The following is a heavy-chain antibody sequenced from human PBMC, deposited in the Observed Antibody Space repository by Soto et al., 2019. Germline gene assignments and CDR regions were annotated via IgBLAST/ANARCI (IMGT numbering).Heavy chain of an antibody. CDR1: GFTFSSYA. Sequence: GGSLRLSCAASGFTFSSYAMSWVRQAPGKGLEWVSAISGSGGSTYYADSVKGRFTISRDNSKNTLYLQMNSLRAEDTAVYYCAARPNYYDSSGYYSDYWGQGTLVTVSS. D-gene: IGHD3-22*01. CDR3: AARPNYYDSSGYYSDY. CDR2: ISGSGGST. V-gene: IGHV3-23*01. J-gene: IGHJ4*02.